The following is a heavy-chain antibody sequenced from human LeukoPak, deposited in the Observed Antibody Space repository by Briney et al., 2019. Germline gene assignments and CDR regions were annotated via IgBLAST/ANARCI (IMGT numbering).Heavy chain of an antibody. V-gene: IGHV4-4*07. CDR3: ASDSGWYTPFDY. J-gene: IGHJ4*02. CDR2: IYTRGST. CDR1: GGSISSYY. D-gene: IGHD6-19*01. Sequence: SETLSLTCTVSGGSISSYYWSWIRQPAGKGLEWIGRIYTRGSTNYNPSLKSRVTMSVDTSKNQFSLKLSSVTAADTAVYYCASDSGWYTPFDYWGQGTLVTVSS.